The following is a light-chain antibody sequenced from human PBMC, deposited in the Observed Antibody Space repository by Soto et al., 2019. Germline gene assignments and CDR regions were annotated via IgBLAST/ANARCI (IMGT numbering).Light chain of an antibody. CDR3: QQYGSSTGT. CDR2: GAS. J-gene: IGKJ2*01. Sequence: EIVLTQSPGTVSLYPGERATLSCRASQSVASNHLAWYQQQPGQAPRLLIYGASIRATGIPDRFSGSGSGTDFTLTISRLEPEDFAVYYCQQYGSSTGTFGPGTKVDIK. V-gene: IGKV3-20*01. CDR1: QSVASNH.